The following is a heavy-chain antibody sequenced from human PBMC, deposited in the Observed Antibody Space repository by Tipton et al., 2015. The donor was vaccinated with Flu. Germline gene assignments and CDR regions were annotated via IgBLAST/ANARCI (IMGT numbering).Heavy chain of an antibody. CDR2: INPSGGYT. D-gene: IGHD3-22*01. V-gene: IGHV1-46*01. CDR1: GYTFTSYY. Sequence: QSGPEVKKPGASVQVSCKASGYTFTSYYMHWVRQAPGQGLEWMGIINPSGGYTRNAQKFQGRVTMTRDTSTSTVYMQLSSLRSEDTAVYYCARDRGDSSGYDLGCFDCWGQGTLVTVSS. J-gene: IGHJ4*02. CDR3: ARDRGDSSGYDLGCFDC.